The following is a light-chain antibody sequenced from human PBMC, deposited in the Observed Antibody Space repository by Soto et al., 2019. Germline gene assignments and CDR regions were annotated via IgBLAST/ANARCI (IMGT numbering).Light chain of an antibody. CDR1: SNDVGGYNY. CDR3: SSYTSSNAEV. V-gene: IGLV2-14*03. J-gene: IGLJ1*01. Sequence: QSALTQPASVSGSPGQSITISCTGTSNDVGGYNYVSWYQHHPGKAPKLIICDVTDRPSGISYRFSASKSGNTASLTISGLQAEDKADYYCSSYTSSNAEVFGTGTKVTVL. CDR2: DVT.